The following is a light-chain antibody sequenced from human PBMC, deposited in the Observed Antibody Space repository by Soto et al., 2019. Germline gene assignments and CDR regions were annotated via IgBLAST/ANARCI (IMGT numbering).Light chain of an antibody. Sequence: QSMLTQPASVSGSPGQSITISCTRTSSDVGGYNYVSWYQQHPVKAPKLMIYDVTNRPSGVSDRFSGSKSGNTASLTISGLQAEDEADYYCSSYTSSSTPYVFGTGTNVTVL. CDR3: SSYTSSSTPYV. CDR2: DVT. V-gene: IGLV2-14*01. J-gene: IGLJ1*01. CDR1: SSDVGGYNY.